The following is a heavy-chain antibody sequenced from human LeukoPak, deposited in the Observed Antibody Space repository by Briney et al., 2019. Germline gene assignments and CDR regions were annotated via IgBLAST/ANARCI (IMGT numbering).Heavy chain of an antibody. V-gene: IGHV3-21*01. CDR1: GFSFSSYS. D-gene: IGHD6-19*01. CDR3: AKGSKAVLFTRDHYMDV. Sequence: PGGSLRLSCAASGFSFSSYSMKWVRQAPGKGLEWVSSISSSSNYIYYADSVKGRFTISRDNAKNSLYLQMNSLRAEDTAVYFCAKGSKAVLFTRDHYMDVWGKGTTVTISS. CDR2: ISSSSNYI. J-gene: IGHJ6*03.